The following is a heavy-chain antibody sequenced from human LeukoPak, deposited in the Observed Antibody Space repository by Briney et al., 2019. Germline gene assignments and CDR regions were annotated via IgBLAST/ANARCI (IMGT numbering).Heavy chain of an antibody. CDR1: GASISSYY. CDR2: IYYSGST. V-gene: IGHV4-59*01. J-gene: IGHJ3*02. CDR3: ARDVSRAFDI. Sequence: SETLSLTCTVSGASISSYYWSWIRQPPGKGLEWIGYIYYSGSTNYNPPLKSRLTISVDTSKNQFSLKLSSVTAADTAVYYCARDVSRAFDIWGQGTMVTVSS.